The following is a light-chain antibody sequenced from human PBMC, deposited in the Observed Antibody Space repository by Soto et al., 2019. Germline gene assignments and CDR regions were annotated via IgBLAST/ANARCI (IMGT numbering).Light chain of an antibody. CDR2: AAS. Sequence: ETVMTQSPATLSVSPGERATLSCRASESVTDNVAWYQQKPGQAPRLLIYAASTRATGIPGRFSGSGSGTEFTLTIRSLQSEEFAVYYCQQYYNWPPWTFGQGTKVEIK. CDR1: ESVTDN. CDR3: QQYYNWPPWT. J-gene: IGKJ1*01. V-gene: IGKV3-15*01.